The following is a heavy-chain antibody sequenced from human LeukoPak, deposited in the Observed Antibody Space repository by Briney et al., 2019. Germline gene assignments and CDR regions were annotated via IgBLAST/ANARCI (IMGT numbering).Heavy chain of an antibody. CDR1: GFTFSNYV. J-gene: IGHJ6*04. Sequence: QAGGSLRLSCAASGFTFSNYVMNWLRQAPGKGLEWVSGITSRDIKTYYADSVKGRFTISRDNAKNSLYLQMNSLRAGDTAVYYCAELGITMIGGVWGKGTTVTISS. V-gene: IGHV3-23*05. CDR3: AELGITMIGGV. D-gene: IGHD3-10*02. CDR2: ITSRDIKT.